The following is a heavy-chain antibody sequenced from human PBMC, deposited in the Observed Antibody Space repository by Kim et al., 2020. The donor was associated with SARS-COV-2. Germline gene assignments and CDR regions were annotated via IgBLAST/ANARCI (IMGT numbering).Heavy chain of an antibody. V-gene: IGHV1-69*02. D-gene: IGHD3-10*01. Sequence: QGRVTITADKSTSTAYMELSSLRSEDTAVYYCARTVLLWFGELSYYFDYWGQGTLVTVSS. CDR3: ARTVLLWFGELSYYFDY. J-gene: IGHJ4*02.